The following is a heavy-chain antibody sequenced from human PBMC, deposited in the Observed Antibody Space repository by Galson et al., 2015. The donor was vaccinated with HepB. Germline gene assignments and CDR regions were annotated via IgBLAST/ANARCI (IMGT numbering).Heavy chain of an antibody. V-gene: IGHV3-30*18. CDR3: AKVRGKWDSSVLFAGMDV. CDR2: ISYDGSNK. CDR1: GFTFSSYG. Sequence: SLRLSCAASGFTFSSYGMHWVRQAPGKGLEWVAVISYDGSNKYYADSVKGRFTISRDNSKNTLYLQINSLRAEDTAVYYCAKVRGKWDSSVLFAGMDVWGQGTTVTVSS. J-gene: IGHJ6*02. D-gene: IGHD3-3*01.